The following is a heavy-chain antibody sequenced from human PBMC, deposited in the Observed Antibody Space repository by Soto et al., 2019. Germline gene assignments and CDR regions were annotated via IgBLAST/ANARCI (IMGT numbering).Heavy chain of an antibody. J-gene: IGHJ6*02. D-gene: IGHD4-17*01. Sequence: SETLSLTCAVSGGSISSSNWWSWVRQPPGKGLEWIGEIYHSGSTNYNPSLKSRVTISVDKSKNQFSLKLSSVTAADTAVYYCARVLRWSQADYYYYYGMDVWGQGTTVTVSS. CDR3: ARVLRWSQADYYYYYGMDV. CDR1: GGSISSSNW. V-gene: IGHV4-4*02. CDR2: IYHSGST.